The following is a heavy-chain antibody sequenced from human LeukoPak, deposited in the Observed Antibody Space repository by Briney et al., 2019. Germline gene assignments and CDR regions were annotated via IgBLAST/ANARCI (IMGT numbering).Heavy chain of an antibody. J-gene: IGHJ4*02. CDR2: IDTSSYT. D-gene: IGHD1-26*01. CDR1: GFTFSTYS. Sequence: GGSLRLSCAASGFTFSTYSMNWVRQAPGKGLQYVSSIDTSSYTYYADSVKGRFTISRDNAKNSLYLQMNSLRAEDTSVYYCATESSGALDYWGQGTLVTVSS. CDR3: ATESSGALDY. V-gene: IGHV3-21*01.